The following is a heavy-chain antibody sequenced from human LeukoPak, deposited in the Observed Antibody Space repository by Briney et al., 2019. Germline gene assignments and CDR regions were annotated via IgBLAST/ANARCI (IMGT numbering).Heavy chain of an antibody. Sequence: GASVKVSCKASGYTFTNSYIHWVRQAPGQGLEWMGSMNPKSGGTKYAQKFQGRVSMTRDTSISTAYMELASLTSDDTAVYYCARAGGRSWFDPWGQGTLATASS. CDR3: ARAGGRSWFDP. V-gene: IGHV1-2*02. D-gene: IGHD1-26*01. J-gene: IGHJ5*02. CDR2: MNPKSGGT. CDR1: GYTFTNSY.